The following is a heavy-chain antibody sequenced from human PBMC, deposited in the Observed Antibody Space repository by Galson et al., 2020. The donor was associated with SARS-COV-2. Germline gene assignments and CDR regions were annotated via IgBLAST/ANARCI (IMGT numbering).Heavy chain of an antibody. V-gene: IGHV2-70*01. J-gene: IGHJ4*02. CDR3: SRLSCALLTGYYSVVDY. Sequence: SGPTLVKPTQTLTLTCTFSGFSLSTSGMCVSWIRQPPGKALEWLALIDWDDDKYYSTSLKTRLTIPKDTSKNQVVLTMTNMDPVDTATYYWSRLSCALLTGYYSVVDYVGLVALFTVSS. CDR2: IDWDDDK. CDR1: GFSLSTSGMC. D-gene: IGHD3-9*01.